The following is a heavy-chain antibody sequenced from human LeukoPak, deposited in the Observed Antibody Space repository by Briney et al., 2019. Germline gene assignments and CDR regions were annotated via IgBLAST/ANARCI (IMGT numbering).Heavy chain of an antibody. Sequence: ASVKVSCKASGYTFTGYYMHWVRQAPGQGLEWMGWINPNSGGTNYAQKFQGRVTMTRDTSITTAYMELSRLRSDDTAVYYCARVGSTVTTWVGYYYYYYMDVWGKGTTVTVSS. CDR1: GYTFTGYY. V-gene: IGHV1-2*02. CDR2: INPNSGGT. J-gene: IGHJ6*03. CDR3: ARVGSTVTTWVGYYYYYYMDV. D-gene: IGHD4-17*01.